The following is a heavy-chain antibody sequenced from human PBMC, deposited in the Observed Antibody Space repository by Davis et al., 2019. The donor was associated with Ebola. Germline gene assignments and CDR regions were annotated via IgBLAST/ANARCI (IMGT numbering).Heavy chain of an antibody. CDR2: ISSSGTTI. CDR1: GFTFSDYY. V-gene: IGHV3-11*01. CDR3: ARVGDDYNDWFDP. J-gene: IGHJ5*02. Sequence: GESLKISCAASGFTFSDYYMSWIRQAPGKGLEWVSYISSSGTTIYYADSVKGRFTISRDNAKNSLYLQMNSLRAEDTAVYYCARVGDDYNDWFDPWGQGTLVTVSS. D-gene: IGHD5-24*01.